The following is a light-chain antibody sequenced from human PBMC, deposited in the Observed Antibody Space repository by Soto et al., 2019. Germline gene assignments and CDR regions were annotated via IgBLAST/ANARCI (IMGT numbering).Light chain of an antibody. CDR2: VAS. V-gene: IGKV1-39*01. J-gene: IGKJ4*01. CDR3: QQSFSTPQT. Sequence: DIQMTQSPSSLSASVGDIVTITCLASQSINIYLSWYQQKPGKAPKLLINVASTLQGGVPSRFSGSGSGTEFTLAISSLQPEDSATYYCQQSFSTPQTFGGGTKVDI. CDR1: QSINIY.